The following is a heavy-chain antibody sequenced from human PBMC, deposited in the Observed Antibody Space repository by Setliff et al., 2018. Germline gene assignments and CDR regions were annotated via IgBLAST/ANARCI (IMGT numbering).Heavy chain of an antibody. CDR2: ISSSSSTI. V-gene: IGHV3-48*04. CDR1: GFTFSGYY. D-gene: IGHD2-2*01. CDR3: AKDRWGYADP. Sequence: GGSLRLSCAASGFTFSGYYMNWVRQAPGKGLEWVSYISSSSSTIYYADSVKGRFTVSRDNAMDTLFLQMNGLTTDDTAKYFCAKDRWGYADPWGQGTLVTVSS. J-gene: IGHJ5*02.